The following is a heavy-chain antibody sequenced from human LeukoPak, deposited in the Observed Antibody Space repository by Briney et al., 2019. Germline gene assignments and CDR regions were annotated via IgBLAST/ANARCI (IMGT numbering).Heavy chain of an antibody. J-gene: IGHJ4*02. CDR3: ARDGVRDGLYFDR. Sequence: GGSLRLSCAASGFTFSSYDMHWVRQATGKGLEWVSAIGTAGDTYYPGSVKGRFTISRDNAKDSLYLQMNSLRDEDTAVYSCARDGVRDGLYFDRWGQGTLVTVSS. V-gene: IGHV3-13*01. CDR2: IGTAGDT. D-gene: IGHD5-24*01. CDR1: GFTFSSYD.